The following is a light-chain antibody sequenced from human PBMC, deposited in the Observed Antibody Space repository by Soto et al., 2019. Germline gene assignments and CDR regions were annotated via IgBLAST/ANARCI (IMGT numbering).Light chain of an antibody. Sequence: QSALTQPPSASGSPGQSVTISCTGTSSDVGGYNYVSWYQQHPGKAPKLIIYEVSKRPSGVPDRFSGSKSGNTASLTVSGLQAEDEADYYCSSYAGSNNVVFGGGIKLTVL. V-gene: IGLV2-8*01. CDR1: SSDVGGYNY. CDR2: EVS. J-gene: IGLJ2*01. CDR3: SSYAGSNNVV.